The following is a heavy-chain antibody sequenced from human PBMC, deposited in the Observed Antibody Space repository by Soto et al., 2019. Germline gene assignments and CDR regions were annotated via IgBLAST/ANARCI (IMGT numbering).Heavy chain of an antibody. V-gene: IGHV3-11*05. D-gene: IGHD6-13*01. CDR1: GFACSDYD. CDR2: ISRSTSHT. J-gene: IGHJ4*02. CDR3: ARGRGAAADYFDF. Sequence: QVQLMESGGGLVKAGGSRRLSCAVSGFACSDYDMTGIRQAPGKGLELVSYISRSTSHTNYADSVKGRFTISRDNAKNSLFLQMNSLIAEDTAVYYCARGRGAAADYFDFWGQGTLVTVSS.